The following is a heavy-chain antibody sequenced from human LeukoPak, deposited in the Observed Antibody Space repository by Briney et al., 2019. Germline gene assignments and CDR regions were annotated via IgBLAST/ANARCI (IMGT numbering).Heavy chain of an antibody. V-gene: IGHV3-23*01. D-gene: IGHD3-10*01. Sequence: GSLRLSCAASGFTFSSYAMSWVRQAPGKGLEWVSAISGSGGSTYYADSVKGRFTISRDNAKNRLYLHMNSLRAEDTAMYFCAKRGVVIRVFLVGFHKEAYYFDSWGQGVLVTVSS. CDR3: AKRGVVIRVFLVGFHKEAYYFDS. CDR2: ISGSGGST. J-gene: IGHJ4*02. CDR1: GFTFSSYA.